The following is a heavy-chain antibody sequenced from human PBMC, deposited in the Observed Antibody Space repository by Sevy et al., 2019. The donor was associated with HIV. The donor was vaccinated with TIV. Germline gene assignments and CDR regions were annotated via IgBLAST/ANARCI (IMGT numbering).Heavy chain of an antibody. V-gene: IGHV4-39*01. CDR1: GGSISSSSYY. Sequence: SETLSLTCTVSGGSISSSSYYWGWIRQPPGKGLEWIGTIYYSGSTYYNPSLKSRVTISVDTSKNQFSLKLSSVTAADTAVYYCASLPLDGYNLYYFDYWGQGTLVTVSS. D-gene: IGHD5-12*01. CDR2: IYYSGST. CDR3: ASLPLDGYNLYYFDY. J-gene: IGHJ4*02.